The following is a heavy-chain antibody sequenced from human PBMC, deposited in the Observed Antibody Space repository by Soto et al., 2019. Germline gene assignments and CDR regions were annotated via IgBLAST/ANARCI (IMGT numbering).Heavy chain of an antibody. Sequence: QVQLVQSGAEVKKPGASVKVSCKASGYTFTGYHMHWVRQAPGQGLEWMGWINPNSGDTNYAQNFRGWVTMTRDTSISTAYMELSRLRSDDTAVYYCATSGSCSSTSCYAFDIWGQGTMVTVSS. CDR1: GYTFTGYH. CDR3: ATSGSCSSTSCYAFDI. V-gene: IGHV1-2*04. CDR2: INPNSGDT. J-gene: IGHJ3*02. D-gene: IGHD2-2*01.